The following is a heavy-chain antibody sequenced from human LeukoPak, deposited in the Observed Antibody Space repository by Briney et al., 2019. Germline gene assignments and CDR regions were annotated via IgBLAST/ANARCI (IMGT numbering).Heavy chain of an antibody. CDR3: AREGYYGSGSNWFDP. Sequence: SETLSLTCTVSGGSISSSSYYWTWIRQPPGKGLEWIGHIYYSGSTNYNPSLKSRVTISVDTSKNQFSLKLTSVNAADTAVYYCAREGYYGSGSNWFDPWGQGTLVTVSS. CDR2: IYYSGST. V-gene: IGHV4-61*01. CDR1: GGSISSSSYY. J-gene: IGHJ5*02. D-gene: IGHD3-10*01.